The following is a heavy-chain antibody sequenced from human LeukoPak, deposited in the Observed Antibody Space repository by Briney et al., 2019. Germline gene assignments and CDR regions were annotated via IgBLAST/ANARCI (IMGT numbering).Heavy chain of an antibody. V-gene: IGHV1-8*01. J-gene: IGHJ4*02. CDR1: GCTFTSYD. Sequence: ASVKVSCKASGCTFTSYDIIWVRQASGQGLEWMGWMNPNSGHTGYAQKFQGRVTMTRTTSISTAYMELTILTSEDSAVYYCARSIVGVRKRNDYWGQGTLVTVSS. D-gene: IGHD1-26*01. CDR2: MNPNSGHT. CDR3: ARSIVGVRKRNDY.